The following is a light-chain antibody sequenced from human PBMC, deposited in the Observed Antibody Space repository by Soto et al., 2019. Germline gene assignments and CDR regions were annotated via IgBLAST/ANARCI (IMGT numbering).Light chain of an antibody. CDR2: GAA. CDR3: QQSYCVPLP. J-gene: IGKJ4*01. V-gene: IGKV1-39*01. Sequence: DLQMTQSPSSLSASVGDRVTITCRASQPITKFLNWFQHKPGEAPKRLIYGAAILQDGVPSRFSGSGSGTAYTLTISGLQTEDFAPYFCQQSYCVPLPFGGGTKVEI. CDR1: QPITKF.